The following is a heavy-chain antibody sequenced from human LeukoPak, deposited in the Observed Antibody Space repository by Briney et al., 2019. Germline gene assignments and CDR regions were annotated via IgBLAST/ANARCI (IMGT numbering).Heavy chain of an antibody. J-gene: IGHJ4*02. CDR2: ISGSGDST. D-gene: IGHD6-13*01. CDR3: AKTRPLDSSSWSHGDY. Sequence: GGSLRLSCAASGFTFRSYSMSWVRQAPGKGLEWVSAISGSGDSTYYGDSVKGRFTISRDNSKNTLYLQMNSLRAEDTAVYYCAKTRPLDSSSWSHGDYWGQGTLVTVSS. CDR1: GFTFRSYS. V-gene: IGHV3-23*01.